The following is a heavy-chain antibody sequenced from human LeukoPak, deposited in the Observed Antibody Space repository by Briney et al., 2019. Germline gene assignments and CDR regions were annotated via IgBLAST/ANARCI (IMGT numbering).Heavy chain of an antibody. J-gene: IGHJ3*02. V-gene: IGHV1-8*01. D-gene: IGHD3-22*01. Sequence: GASVKASCKASGYTFTSYDINWVRQATGQGLEWMGWMNPNSGNTGYAQKFQGRVTMTRNTSISTAYMELSSLRSEDTAVYYCARVSPTYYYDSSGYTDAFGIWGQGTMVTVSS. CDR3: ARVSPTYYYDSSGYTDAFGI. CDR1: GYTFTSYD. CDR2: MNPNSGNT.